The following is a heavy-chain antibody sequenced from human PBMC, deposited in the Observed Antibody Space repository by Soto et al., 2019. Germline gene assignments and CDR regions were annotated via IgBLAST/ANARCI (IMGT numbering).Heavy chain of an antibody. CDR1: GFTFSSYA. V-gene: IGHV3-23*01. J-gene: IGHJ4*02. Sequence: PGGSLRLSCAASGFTFSSYAMSWVRQAPGKGLEWVSAISGSGGSTYYADSVKGRFTISRDNSKNSLYLQMNSLRAEDTAVYYCAREVMFRGAPVNPFDYWGQGTLVTVSS. CDR3: AREVMFRGAPVNPFDY. D-gene: IGHD3-10*01. CDR2: ISGSGGST.